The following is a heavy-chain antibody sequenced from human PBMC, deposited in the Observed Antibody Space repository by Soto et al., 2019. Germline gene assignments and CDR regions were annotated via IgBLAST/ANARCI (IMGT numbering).Heavy chain of an antibody. V-gene: IGHV4-59*11. Sequence: QVQLQESGPGLVKPSETLSLTCTVSGGSISNHYWSWIRQPPGKGLEWIGYIYYSGSTDYNPSLKRRVTTSIDTSKNQFSLKVTSVTAADTAVYYCARDRVGVSSSWFDSWGRGTLVTVSS. D-gene: IGHD1-26*01. CDR3: ARDRVGVSSSWFDS. CDR1: GGSISNHY. CDR2: IYYSGST. J-gene: IGHJ5*01.